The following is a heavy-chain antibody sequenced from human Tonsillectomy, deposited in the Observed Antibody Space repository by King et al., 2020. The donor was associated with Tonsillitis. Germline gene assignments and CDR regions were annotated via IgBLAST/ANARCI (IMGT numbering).Heavy chain of an antibody. CDR2: IYYSGST. V-gene: IGHV4-59*01. J-gene: IGHJ4*02. D-gene: IGHD3-22*01. CDR1: GGSISSYY. Sequence: VQLQESGPGLVKPSETLSLTCTVSGGSISSYYWSWLRQPPGKGLEWIWYIYYSGSTNYNPSLKSRVTISVDTSKNQFSLKLSVVTAADTAVYYCARWGYASSGYYTPHFDYWGQGTLVTVSS. CDR3: ARWGYASSGYYTPHFDY.